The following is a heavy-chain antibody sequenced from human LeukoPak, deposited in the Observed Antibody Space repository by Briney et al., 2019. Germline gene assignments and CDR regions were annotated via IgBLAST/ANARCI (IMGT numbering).Heavy chain of an antibody. CDR1: GFTVSSNY. CDR2: IYSGGNT. D-gene: IGHD2-15*01. CDR3: ARVGVVAAGRYFFDY. V-gene: IGHV3-53*01. Sequence: GGSLRLSCAASGFTVSSNYMSWVRQAPGKGLEWVSVIYSGGNTYCADSVKGRFTISRDNSQNTLYLQMNSLRAEDTAMYYCARVGVVAAGRYFFDYWGHGTLVTVSS. J-gene: IGHJ4*01.